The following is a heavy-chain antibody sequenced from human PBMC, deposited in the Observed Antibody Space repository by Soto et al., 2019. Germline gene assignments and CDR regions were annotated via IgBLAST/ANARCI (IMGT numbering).Heavy chain of an antibody. J-gene: IGHJ1*01. CDR3: ASGGDYPSAEYFQH. CDR1: GGSISSYY. D-gene: IGHD4-17*01. CDR2: IYYSGST. Sequence: SETLSLTCTVSGGSISSYYWSWIRQPPGKGLEWIGYIYYSGSTNYNPSLKSRVTISVDTSKNQFSLKLSSVTAADTAVYYCASGGDYPSAEYFQHLGQGTLVTVSS. V-gene: IGHV4-59*01.